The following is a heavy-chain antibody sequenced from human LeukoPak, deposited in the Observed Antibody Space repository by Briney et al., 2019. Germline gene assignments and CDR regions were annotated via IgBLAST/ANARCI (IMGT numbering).Heavy chain of an antibody. CDR1: GGSISSYY. CDR2: IYYSGST. Sequence: SETLSLTCTVSGGSISSYYWSWIRQPPGQGLEWIGYIYYSGSTNYNPSLKSRVTISVDTSKNQFSLKLSSVTAADTAVYYCARFPTPTHPFGVVAANDAFDIWGQGTMVTVSS. CDR3: ARFPTPTHPFGVVAANDAFDI. J-gene: IGHJ3*02. V-gene: IGHV4-59*08. D-gene: IGHD2-15*01.